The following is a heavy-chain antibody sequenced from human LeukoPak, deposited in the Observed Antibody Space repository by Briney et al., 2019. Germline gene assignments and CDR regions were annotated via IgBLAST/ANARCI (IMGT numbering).Heavy chain of an antibody. V-gene: IGHV4-34*01. CDR3: ARRPVYGSGSYYGGNWFDP. CDR1: GGSFSGYY. CDR2: INHSGST. J-gene: IGHJ5*02. D-gene: IGHD3-10*01. Sequence: SETLSLTCAVYGGSFSGYYWSWIRQPPGKGLEWIGEINHSGSTNYNPSLKSRVTISVDTSKNQFSLKLSSVTAADTAAYYCARRPVYGSGSYYGGNWFDPWGQGTLVTVSS.